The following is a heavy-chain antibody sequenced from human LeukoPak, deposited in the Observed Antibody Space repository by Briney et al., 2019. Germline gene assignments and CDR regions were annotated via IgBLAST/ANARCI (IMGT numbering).Heavy chain of an antibody. Sequence: SETLSLTCAVYGGSFSGYYWSWIRQPPGKGLEWIGEINHSGSTNYNPSLKSRVTISVDTSKNQFSLKLSSVTAADTAVYYCARDPIANCGGDCYPDYWGQGTLVTVSS. J-gene: IGHJ4*02. V-gene: IGHV4-34*01. CDR1: GGSFSGYY. CDR2: INHSGST. D-gene: IGHD2-21*02. CDR3: ARDPIANCGGDCYPDY.